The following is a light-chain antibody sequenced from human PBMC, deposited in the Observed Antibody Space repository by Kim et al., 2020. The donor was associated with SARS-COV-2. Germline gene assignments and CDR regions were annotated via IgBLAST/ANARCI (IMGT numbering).Light chain of an antibody. V-gene: IGLV3-1*01. CDR1: KLGDKY. Sequence: VSPGQTASITCSGDKLGDKYACWYQQKPGQSPVLGIYQDSKRPSGIPERFSGSNSGNTATLTISGTQAMDEADYYCQAWGSSTVVFGGGTQLTVL. J-gene: IGLJ2*01. CDR2: QDS. CDR3: QAWGSSTVV.